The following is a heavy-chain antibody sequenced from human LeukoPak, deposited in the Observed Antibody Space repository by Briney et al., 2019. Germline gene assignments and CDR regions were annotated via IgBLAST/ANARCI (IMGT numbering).Heavy chain of an antibody. Sequence: KSSETLSLTCTVSGGSMSSHYWSWIRQPAGKGLEWIGPIYIDGSSNYTPSLKSRVAMSVDTSKNQFSLKLTSVTAADTAMYYCARGMTAFDPWGQGTLVTVSS. V-gene: IGHV4-4*07. J-gene: IGHJ5*02. CDR3: ARGMTAFDP. CDR1: GGSMSSHY. CDR2: IYIDGSS. D-gene: IGHD2-8*01.